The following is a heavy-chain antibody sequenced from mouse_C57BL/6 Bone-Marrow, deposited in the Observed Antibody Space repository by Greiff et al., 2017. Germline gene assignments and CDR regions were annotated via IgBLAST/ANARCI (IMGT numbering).Heavy chain of an antibody. CDR3: VRDNYSNSYFDY. CDR2: IRSKSSNYAT. D-gene: IGHD2-5*01. J-gene: IGHJ2*01. CDR1: GFTFHTYA. V-gene: IGHV10-3*01. Sequence: VQLVESGGGLVQPKGSFKLSCAASGFTFHTYAMHWVRQAPGTGLEWVARIRSKSSNYATYYADSVKDRFTISRDDSQSMLYLQMNNLKTEYTAMYYCVRDNYSNSYFDYWGQGTTRTVSS.